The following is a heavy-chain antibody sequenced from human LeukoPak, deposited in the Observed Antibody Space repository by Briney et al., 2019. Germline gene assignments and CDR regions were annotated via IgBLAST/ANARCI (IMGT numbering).Heavy chain of an antibody. D-gene: IGHD5-18*01. Sequence: GGSLRLSCEASGFTFGSHAMYWVRQAPVKGLEWVAGIFGSGGSPHYADSVKGRFTISRDNSKNTVYLQINSLRAEDTAVYFCGKTTVGYSSGQKPAWPVDYWGQGTLVTVSS. CDR2: IFGSGGSP. CDR1: GFTFGSHA. V-gene: IGHV3-23*01. J-gene: IGHJ4*02. CDR3: GKTTVGYSSGQKPAWPVDY.